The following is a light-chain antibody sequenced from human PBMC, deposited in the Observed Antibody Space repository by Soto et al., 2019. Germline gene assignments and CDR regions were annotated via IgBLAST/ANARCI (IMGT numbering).Light chain of an antibody. CDR1: SSDVGGYKY. CDR3: SSYTSSRTAV. CDR2: EVS. J-gene: IGLJ2*01. Sequence: QSALTQPASVSGSPGQSITISCTGSSSDVGGYKYVSWYQQYPGKAPKLMIYEVSNRPSGVSNRFSGSKSGNTASLTISGLQADDEADYYCSSYTSSRTAVFGGGTQLTVL. V-gene: IGLV2-14*01.